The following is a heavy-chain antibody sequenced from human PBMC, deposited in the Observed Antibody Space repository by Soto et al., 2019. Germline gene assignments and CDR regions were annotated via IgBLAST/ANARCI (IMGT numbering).Heavy chain of an antibody. J-gene: IGHJ4*02. CDR3: ASAAVTGTAGLDF. CDR2: INPNSGGT. D-gene: IGHD6-19*01. Sequence: ASVKVSCKTSGYTFSGFYMHWVRQAPGQGLEWMGWINPNSGGTKSAEKFQGRVTMTRDTSISTAYMELSRLTSDDTAVYYCASAAVTGTAGLDFWGQGTQVTVSS. CDR1: GYTFSGFY. V-gene: IGHV1-2*02.